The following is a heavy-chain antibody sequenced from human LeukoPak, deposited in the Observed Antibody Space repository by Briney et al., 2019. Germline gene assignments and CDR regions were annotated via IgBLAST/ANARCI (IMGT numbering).Heavy chain of an antibody. CDR2: MNPNSGNT. J-gene: IGHJ3*02. D-gene: IGHD3-3*01. V-gene: IGHV1-8*03. CDR1: GYTFTSYD. CDR3: ARATDFWSGYYAFDI. Sequence: GASVKVSCKASGYTFTSYDINWVRQATGQGLEWMGWMNPNSGNTGYAQKFQGRVTITRNTSISTAYMELSSLRSEDTAAYYCARATDFWSGYYAFDIWGQGTMVTVSS.